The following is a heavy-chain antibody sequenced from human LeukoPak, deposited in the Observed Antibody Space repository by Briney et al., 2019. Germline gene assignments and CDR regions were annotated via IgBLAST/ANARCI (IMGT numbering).Heavy chain of an antibody. CDR2: ISSSGSTI. V-gene: IGHV3-48*04. CDR3: ASGGLLAFDP. J-gene: IGHJ5*02. Sequence: PGGSLRLSCAASGFTFTSYSMNWVRQAPGKGLEWISYISSSGSTIYYADSVKGRFTISRDNAKNSLYLQMNSLRAEDTAVYYCASGGLLAFDPWGQGTLVTVSS. CDR1: GFTFTSYS.